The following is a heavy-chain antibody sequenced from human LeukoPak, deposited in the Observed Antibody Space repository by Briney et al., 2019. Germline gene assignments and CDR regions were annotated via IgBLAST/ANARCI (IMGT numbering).Heavy chain of an antibody. V-gene: IGHV5-51*03. D-gene: IGHD3-22*01. CDR2: IYPGDSDT. CDR1: GYSFTSYW. J-gene: IGHJ4*02. CDR3: ASSLGIYGSSGYRVFDY. Sequence: PGESLKISXKGSGYSFTSYWIGWVRQMPGKGLEWMGIIYPGDSDTRYSPSFQGQVTISADKSISTAYLQWSSLKASDTAMYYCASSLGIYGSSGYRVFDYWGQGTLVTVSS.